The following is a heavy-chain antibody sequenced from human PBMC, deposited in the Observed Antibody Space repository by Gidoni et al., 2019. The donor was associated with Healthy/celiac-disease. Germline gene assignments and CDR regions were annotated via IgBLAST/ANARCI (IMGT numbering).Heavy chain of an antibody. J-gene: IGHJ4*02. D-gene: IGHD1-26*01. Sequence: EVQLVESGGGLVKPGGSLRLSCAASGFTFSSYSMNWVRQAPGKGLEWVSSISSSSSYIYYADSVKGRFTISRDNAKNSLYLQMNSLRAEDTAVYYCARDRDPGIVGATAPGCGFDYWGQGTLVTVSS. CDR2: ISSSSSYI. CDR1: GFTFSSYS. CDR3: ARDRDPGIVGATAPGCGFDY. V-gene: IGHV3-21*01.